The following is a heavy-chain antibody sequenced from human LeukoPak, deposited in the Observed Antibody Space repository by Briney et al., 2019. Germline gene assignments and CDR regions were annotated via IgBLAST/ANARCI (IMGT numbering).Heavy chain of an antibody. V-gene: IGHV4-31*03. CDR3: ARKHYDTTYGMDV. Sequence: PSETLSLTCTVSGGSISSGGYYWSWIRQHPGKGLEWIGYIYYSGSTYYNPSLKSRVTISVDKSKNQFSLKLTSVTAADTAVYYCARKHYDTTYGMDVWGQGTTVTVSS. D-gene: IGHD3-9*01. CDR2: IYYSGST. CDR1: GGSISSGGYY. J-gene: IGHJ6*02.